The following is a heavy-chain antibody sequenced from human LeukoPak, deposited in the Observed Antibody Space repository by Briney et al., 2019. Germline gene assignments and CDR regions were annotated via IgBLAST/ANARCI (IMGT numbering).Heavy chain of an antibody. D-gene: IGHD1-26*01. CDR1: GFTFSTFA. CDR3: ARGGTYLSFFDI. J-gene: IGHJ3*02. V-gene: IGHV3-23*01. CDR2: IFPIGGEI. Sequence: GRSLRLSCAAAGFTFSTFAMIWVRQPPRNWLEWVSSIFPIGGEIHYADSRRGRFTISRDNSTRTLSLPMNSLRAEDTALYYCARGGTYLSFFDIWGQGTMVPVSS.